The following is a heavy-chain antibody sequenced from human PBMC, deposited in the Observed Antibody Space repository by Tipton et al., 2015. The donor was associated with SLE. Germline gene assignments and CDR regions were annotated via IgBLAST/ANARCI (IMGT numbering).Heavy chain of an antibody. D-gene: IGHD3-16*02. Sequence: SLRLSCVTSGFTLSDYAMNWVRQTPGKGLDWVAVIWYDGSNKNYADSVKGRFTISRDNSKNTLYLQMNSLRAEDTAVYYCSGELSPRDGFDIWGQGTMVTVSS. CDR2: IWYDGSNK. CDR3: SGELSPRDGFDI. V-gene: IGHV3-33*08. J-gene: IGHJ3*02. CDR1: GFTLSDYA.